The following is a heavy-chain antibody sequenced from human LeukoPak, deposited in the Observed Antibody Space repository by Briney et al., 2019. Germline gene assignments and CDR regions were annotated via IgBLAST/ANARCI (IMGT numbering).Heavy chain of an antibody. J-gene: IGHJ4*02. CDR3: ARQSRFGEFDY. D-gene: IGHD3-10*01. CDR2: IYSGGST. V-gene: IGHV3-66*04. Sequence: GGSLRLSCAASGFTVSSNYMSWVRQAPGKGLEWVSVIYSGGSTYYADSVKGRFTISRDNSKNTLYLQMNSLRAEDTAMYYCARQSRFGEFDYWGQGTLVTVSS. CDR1: GFTVSSNY.